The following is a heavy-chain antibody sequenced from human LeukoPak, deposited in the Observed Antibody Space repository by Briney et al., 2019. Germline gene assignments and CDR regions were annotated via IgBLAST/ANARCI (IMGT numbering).Heavy chain of an antibody. CDR2: IKQDGSEK. D-gene: IGHD2-15*01. CDR3: AREGDYYCSGGSCYGY. Sequence: QSGGSLRLSCAASGFTFSSYWMSWVHQAPGKGLEWVANIKQDGSEKYYVDSVKGRFTISRDNAKNSLYLRMNSLKAEDTAVYYCAREGDYYCSGGSCYGYWGQGTLVTVSS. CDR1: GFTFSSYW. J-gene: IGHJ4*02. V-gene: IGHV3-7*01.